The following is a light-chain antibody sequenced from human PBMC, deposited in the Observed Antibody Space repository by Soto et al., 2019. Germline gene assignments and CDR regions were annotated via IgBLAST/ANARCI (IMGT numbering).Light chain of an antibody. CDR2: DAS. CDR3: QQYDSLPLS. CDR1: QDISKY. Sequence: DIQMTQSPSSLSASVGERVTITCQASQDISKYLNWYQKKPGKAPKLLIYDASTLETGVPSRFSGSGTGTDFTFTISSLQPEDLATYYCQQYDSLPLSLGPGNKVDIK. J-gene: IGKJ3*01. V-gene: IGKV1-33*01.